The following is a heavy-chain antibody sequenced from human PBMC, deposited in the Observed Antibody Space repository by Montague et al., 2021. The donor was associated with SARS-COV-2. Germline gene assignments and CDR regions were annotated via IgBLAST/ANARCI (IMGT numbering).Heavy chain of an antibody. D-gene: IGHD5-24*01. CDR2: ISSICGTI. J-gene: IGHJ6*02. CDR3: ASDSGIEIPDYYYSMDV. V-gene: IGHV3-48*03. CDR1: GFTFSSYE. Sequence: SLRLSCAASGFTFSSYEMNWVRQAPGKGLEWVSYISSICGTIYYADSVKGRFTISRDNAKNSLYLQMNSLRAEDTAIYYCASDSGIEIPDYYYSMDVWGQGTTVTVSS.